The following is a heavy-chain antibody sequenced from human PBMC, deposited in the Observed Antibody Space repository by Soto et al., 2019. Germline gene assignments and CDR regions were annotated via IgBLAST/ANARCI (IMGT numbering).Heavy chain of an antibody. Sequence: QVQLVQSGAEVKKPGSSVKVSCKASGGTFISYAISWVRQAPGQGLEWMGGIIPILGTANYAQKFQGRVTITADESTSTAYMELSSLRSEDTAVYYCARGEGLTAAGTWGCWGQGTTVTVSS. V-gene: IGHV1-69*12. CDR2: IIPILGTA. J-gene: IGHJ6*02. CDR1: GGTFISYA. D-gene: IGHD6-13*01. CDR3: ARGEGLTAAGTWGC.